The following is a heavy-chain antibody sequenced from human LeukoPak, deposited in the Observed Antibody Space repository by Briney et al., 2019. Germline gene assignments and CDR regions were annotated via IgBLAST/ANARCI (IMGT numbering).Heavy chain of an antibody. D-gene: IGHD1-26*01. J-gene: IGHJ4*02. CDR1: GFTFSTYY. V-gene: IGHV3-7*01. CDR2: IKQDGSEK. CDR3: ARDKIVGATHFDY. Sequence: PGGSLRLSCAASGFTFSTYYMSWVRQAPGTGLEWVANIKQDGSEKYYVDSVKGRFTISRDNAKNSLYLQMNSLRAEDTAVYYCARDKIVGATHFDYWGQGTLVTVSS.